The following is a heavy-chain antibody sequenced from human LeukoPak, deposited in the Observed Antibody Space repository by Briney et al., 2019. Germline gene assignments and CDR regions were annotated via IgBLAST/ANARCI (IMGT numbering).Heavy chain of an antibody. CDR3: ARVKLSRSSGYSTNWFDP. V-gene: IGHV1-46*01. D-gene: IGHD6-13*01. Sequence: ASVKVSCRASGYTFTSYYMHWVRQAPGQGLEWMGIINPSGGSASYAQKFQGRVTMTRDTSTSTAYMELSSLRSEDTAVYYCARVKLSRSSGYSTNWFDPWGQGTLVTVSS. CDR1: GYTFTSYY. CDR2: INPSGGSA. J-gene: IGHJ5*02.